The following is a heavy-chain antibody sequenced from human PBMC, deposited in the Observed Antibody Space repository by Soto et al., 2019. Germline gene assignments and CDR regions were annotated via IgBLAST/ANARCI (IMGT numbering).Heavy chain of an antibody. Sequence: PSETLSLTCAVYGGSFSGYYWSWIRQPPGKGLEWIGEINHSGSNNYNPSLKSRVTISVDTSKNQFSLKLSSVTAADTAVYYCARGPYSSGWYYYGMDVWGQGTTVA. CDR3: ARGPYSSGWYYYGMDV. V-gene: IGHV4-34*01. CDR1: GGSFSGYY. CDR2: INHSGSN. D-gene: IGHD6-19*01. J-gene: IGHJ6*02.